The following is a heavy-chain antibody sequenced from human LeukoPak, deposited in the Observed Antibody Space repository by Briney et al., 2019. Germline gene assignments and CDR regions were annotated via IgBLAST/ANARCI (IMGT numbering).Heavy chain of an antibody. Sequence: SETLSLTCTVSGVSVTSTDYQWGWIRQPPGKGLEWIGSMSYSGKIYLNLSLKSRVMISVDTFKNQFFLRLSSVSASDTAVYYCARGVGSSSPPSWGQGTLVTVSA. CDR1: GVSVTSTDYQ. V-gene: IGHV4-39*01. CDR2: MSYSGKI. J-gene: IGHJ5*02. D-gene: IGHD6-6*01. CDR3: ARGVGSSSPPS.